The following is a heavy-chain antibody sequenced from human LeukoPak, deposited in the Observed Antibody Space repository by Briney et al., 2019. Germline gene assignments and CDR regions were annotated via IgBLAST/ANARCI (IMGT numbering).Heavy chain of an antibody. J-gene: IGHJ4*02. CDR1: GFTVSSNQ. D-gene: IGHD4-11*01. V-gene: IGHV3-53*01. CDR3: ADSNYWYPVDY. Sequence: PGGSLRLSCAASGFTVSSNQMSWVRKAPGKGLEWVSVTYAGGSTYYADSVKGRFTISRDNSKNTLYLQMHSLRAEDTALYYCADSNYWYPVDYWGRGTLVTVSS. CDR2: TYAGGST.